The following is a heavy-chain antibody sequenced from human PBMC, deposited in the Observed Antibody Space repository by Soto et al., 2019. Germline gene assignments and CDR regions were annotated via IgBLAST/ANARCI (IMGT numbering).Heavy chain of an antibody. Sequence: SETLSLTCTVSGGSISSYYWSWIRQPPGKGLEWIGYIYYSGSTNYNPSLKSRVTISVDTSKNQFSLKLSSVTAADTAVYYCARVVRSNHYYYMDVWGKGTTVTVSS. J-gene: IGHJ6*03. CDR1: GGSISSYY. CDR3: ARVVRSNHYYYMDV. CDR2: IYYSGST. V-gene: IGHV4-59*01. D-gene: IGHD4-4*01.